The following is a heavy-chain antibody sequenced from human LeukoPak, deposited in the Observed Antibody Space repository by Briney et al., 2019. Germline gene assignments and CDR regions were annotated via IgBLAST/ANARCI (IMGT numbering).Heavy chain of an antibody. CDR2: MNLDGREK. D-gene: IGHD2-8*01. Sequence: PGGSLRLSCAASGFTFTSYAMSWVRQAPGKGLEWVANMNLDGREKYYEDSVRGRFTISRDNAKNSLYLQMNSLRAEDTAVYYCTCDLDRSDGLWGQGTMVTVSS. CDR1: GFTFTSYA. V-gene: IGHV3-7*01. J-gene: IGHJ3*01. CDR3: TCDLDRSDGL.